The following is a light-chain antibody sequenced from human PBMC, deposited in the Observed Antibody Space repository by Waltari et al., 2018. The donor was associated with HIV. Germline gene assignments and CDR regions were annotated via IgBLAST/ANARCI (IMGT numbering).Light chain of an antibody. J-gene: IGLJ2*01. V-gene: IGLV3-21*04. CDR3: EVWDETRNRVV. CDR1: RIGTKS. CDR2: YDS. Sequence: YVLTQPPSVSVAQGKTATITCEGDRIGTKSVHWYQQKAGQAPQLIIYYDSDRPSGIPERFSGSNSGSAATLTISRVEDGDEADYYCEVWDETRNRVVFGGGTKLFAL.